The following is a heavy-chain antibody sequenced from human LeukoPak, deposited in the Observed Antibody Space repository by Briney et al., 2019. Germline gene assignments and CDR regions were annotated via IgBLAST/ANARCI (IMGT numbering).Heavy chain of an antibody. CDR2: ISGSGYSI. CDR3: AKNIAGAGGSLTY. J-gene: IGHJ4*02. Sequence: GGSLRLSCAASGFSIRSYAMSWVRQAPGKGPEWVSTISGSGYSIYYADSVKGRFTISRESSNNTLYLQMTSLRAEDTAVYYCAKNIAGAGGSLTYWGQGTMLTVSS. V-gene: IGHV3-23*01. CDR1: GFSIRSYA. D-gene: IGHD6-13*01.